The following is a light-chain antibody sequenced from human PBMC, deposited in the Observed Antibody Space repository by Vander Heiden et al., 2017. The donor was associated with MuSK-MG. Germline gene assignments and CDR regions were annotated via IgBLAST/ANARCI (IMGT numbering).Light chain of an antibody. CDR1: QSISSY. J-gene: IGKJ2*02. V-gene: IGKV1-39*01. CDR3: QQSDSNLMCT. CDR2: AAS. Sequence: DIQMTQSPSSLSASVGDRVTITCRASQSISSYLNWYQQKPGKALKLLIYAASSLQSGVTSRFSGSGYGKDFTLTISSRQQEEFASYYCQQSDSNLMCTFGQGTKVEIK.